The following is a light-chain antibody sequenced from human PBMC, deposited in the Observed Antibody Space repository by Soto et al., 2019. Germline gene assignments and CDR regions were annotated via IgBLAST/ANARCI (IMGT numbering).Light chain of an antibody. CDR2: GAS. CDR1: HSVPTNY. V-gene: IGKV3-20*01. Sequence: EIVLTQSPGTLSLSPGERVTLSCRASHSVPTNYLAWYQQKPGQAPRLLIYGASSRATGIPDRFSGSGSGTDFTLTISRLEPEDFAVYYCQQYGSSPPTFGQGTKVDIK. J-gene: IGKJ1*01. CDR3: QQYGSSPPT.